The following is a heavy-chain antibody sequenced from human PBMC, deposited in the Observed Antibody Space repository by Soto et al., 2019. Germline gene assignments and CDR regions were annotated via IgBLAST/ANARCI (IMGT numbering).Heavy chain of an antibody. Sequence: QLQLQESGPGLVKPSETLSLTCSVSDDSINSDKYYWGWIRQPPGKGLEWIGSVYYRGNAYYNPSPRTRVTISLDKSKSPFSLRLNSVTAADSAVYFCARLEGLATISYYFDFWGPGALVTVSS. CDR2: VYYRGNA. CDR1: DDSINSDKYY. D-gene: IGHD3-9*01. V-gene: IGHV4-39*01. J-gene: IGHJ4*02. CDR3: ARLEGLATISYYFDF.